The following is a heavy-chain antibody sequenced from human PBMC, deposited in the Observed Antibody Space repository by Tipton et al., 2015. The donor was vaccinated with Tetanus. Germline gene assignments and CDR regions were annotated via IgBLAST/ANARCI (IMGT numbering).Heavy chain of an antibody. CDR2: TNPLTGKT. J-gene: IGHJ4*02. Sequence: QSGAEVKKPGASVTVSCKASGYNFSSYDVNWVRRASGQGLEWLGWTNPLTGKTGYAEKFQGRVTMTADASISTAYLELTSLTSDDTAVYYCARGRVGAAYWGQGSLVIVSS. V-gene: IGHV1-8*01. D-gene: IGHD2-15*01. CDR3: ARGRVGAAY. CDR1: GYNFSSYD.